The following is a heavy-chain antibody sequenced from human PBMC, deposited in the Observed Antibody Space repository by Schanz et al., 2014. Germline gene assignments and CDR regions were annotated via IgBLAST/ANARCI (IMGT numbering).Heavy chain of an antibody. D-gene: IGHD5-18*01. J-gene: IGHJ4*02. CDR1: GFSVGNKY. CDR3: AKDAENTAMITDYFDY. CDR2: VSRSTPDI. Sequence: EVQLVESGGGLVQPGGSLRLSCAASGFSVGNKYMNWVRQAPGKGLEWVSYVSRSTPDIYYADSVKGRFTMSRDNAKNSVFLQMNSLRAEDTAVYYCAKDAENTAMITDYFDYWGQGTLVNVSS. V-gene: IGHV3-48*01.